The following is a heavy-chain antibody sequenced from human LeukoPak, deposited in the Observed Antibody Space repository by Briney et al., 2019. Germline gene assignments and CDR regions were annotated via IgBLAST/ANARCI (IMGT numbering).Heavy chain of an antibody. CDR3: ARQGGRGYSCGFIDH. D-gene: IGHD5-18*01. J-gene: IGHJ4*02. V-gene: IGHV4-39*01. CDR2: IYYSGST. CDR1: GGSISSSSYY. Sequence: SETLSLTCTVSGGSISSSSYYWGWIRQPPGKGLEWIGSIYYSGSTYYNPSLKSRVTISVDTSKNQFSLKLSSVTAADTAVYYCARQGGRGYSCGFIDHWGQGTLVTVSS.